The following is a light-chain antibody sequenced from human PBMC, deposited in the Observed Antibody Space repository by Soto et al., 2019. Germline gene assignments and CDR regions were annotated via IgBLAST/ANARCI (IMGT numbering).Light chain of an antibody. V-gene: IGKV3-20*01. Sequence: EIVLTQSPGTLSLSPGERATLSCRASQSVTNSYLAWYQQKPGQAPKLLIYGASSRATVIPDRFSGSGSGTDFTLTISRLEPEDFAVYYCQQYGSTPVTFGQGTKVDSK. CDR1: QSVTNSY. CDR3: QQYGSTPVT. CDR2: GAS. J-gene: IGKJ1*01.